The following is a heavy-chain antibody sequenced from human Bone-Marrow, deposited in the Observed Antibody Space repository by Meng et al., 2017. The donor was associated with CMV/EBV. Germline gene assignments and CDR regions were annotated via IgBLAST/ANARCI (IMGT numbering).Heavy chain of an antibody. CDR2: INTDGSIT. Sequence: GESLKISCAVSGFTFSSYWMHWVRQAPGKGLIWVSRINTDGSITNFADSVKGRFTISRDNAKNTLYLQMNGLRAEDTAMYYCARVTYDNLDYWGQGTLVTVSS. CDR3: ARVTYDNLDY. J-gene: IGHJ4*02. D-gene: IGHD3-9*01. V-gene: IGHV3-74*01. CDR1: GFTFSSYW.